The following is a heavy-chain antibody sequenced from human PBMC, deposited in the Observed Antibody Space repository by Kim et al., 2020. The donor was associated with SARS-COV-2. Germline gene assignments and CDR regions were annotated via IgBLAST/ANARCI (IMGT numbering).Heavy chain of an antibody. Sequence: ASVKVSCKASGYTFTAHGMHWVRQAPGQRPEWMGWINSGNGNTKYSQNFQDRVTFTRDTSATTAYMELRGLKSEDSAIYYCARGVGGVAGTFDFWGQGTLVTVS. CDR3: ARGVGGVAGTFDF. V-gene: IGHV1-3*04. CDR2: INSGNGNT. CDR1: GYTFTAHG. D-gene: IGHD6-19*01. J-gene: IGHJ4*02.